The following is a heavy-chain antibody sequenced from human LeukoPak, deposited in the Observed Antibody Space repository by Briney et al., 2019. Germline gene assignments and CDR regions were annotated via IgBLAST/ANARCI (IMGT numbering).Heavy chain of an antibody. V-gene: IGHV4-34*01. CDR2: INHSGST. Sequence: SETLSLTCAVYGGSFSGYYWSWIRQPPGKGLEWIGEINHSGSTNYNPSLKSRVTMSVDTSKNQFSLKLSSVTAADTAVYYCARESTVTFYYYYYYMDVWGKGTTVTISS. CDR1: GGSFSGYY. J-gene: IGHJ6*03. D-gene: IGHD4-17*01. CDR3: ARESTVTFYYYYYYMDV.